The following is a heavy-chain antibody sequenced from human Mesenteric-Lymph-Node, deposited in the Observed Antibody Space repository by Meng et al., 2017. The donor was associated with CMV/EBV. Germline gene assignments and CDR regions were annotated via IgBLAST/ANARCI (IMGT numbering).Heavy chain of an antibody. CDR3: ARDQAGADYYYYGMDV. Sequence: GESLKISCAASGFTFSSYGMHWVRQAPGKGLEWVAFIRYDGSNKYYADSVKGRFTISRDNAKNSLYLQMSSLRAEDSAVYYCARDQAGADYYYYGMDVWGQGTTVTVSS. CDR2: IRYDGSNK. V-gene: IGHV3-30*02. J-gene: IGHJ6*02. D-gene: IGHD1-26*01. CDR1: GFTFSSYG.